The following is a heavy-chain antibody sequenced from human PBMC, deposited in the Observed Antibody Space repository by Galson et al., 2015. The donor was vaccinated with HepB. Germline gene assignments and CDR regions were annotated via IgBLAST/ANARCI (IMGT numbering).Heavy chain of an antibody. CDR1: GFTFSSYG. V-gene: IGHV3-33*08. D-gene: IGHD3-10*01. CDR2: IWYDGSNK. Sequence: SLRLSCAASGFTFSSYGMHWVRQAPGKGLEWVAVIWYDGSNKYYADSVKGRFTISRDNSKNTLYLQMNSLRAEDTAVYYCAREEASRLLWFGEFIDYWGQGTLVTVSS. CDR3: AREEASRLLWFGEFIDY. J-gene: IGHJ4*02.